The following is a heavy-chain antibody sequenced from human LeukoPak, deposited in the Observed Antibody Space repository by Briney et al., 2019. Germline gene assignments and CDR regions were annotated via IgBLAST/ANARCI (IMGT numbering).Heavy chain of an antibody. CDR1: GGSISSYY. J-gene: IGHJ4*02. V-gene: IGHV4-59*12. D-gene: IGHD3-22*01. CDR2: IYYSGST. CDR3: ARGVEPYHYDSSGYYPFDY. Sequence: PSETLSLTCTVSGGSISSYYWSWIRQPPGKGLEWIGYIYYSGSTNYNPSLKSRVTISVDTSKNQFSLKLSSVTAADTAVYYCARGVEPYHYDSSGYYPFDYWGQGTLVTVSS.